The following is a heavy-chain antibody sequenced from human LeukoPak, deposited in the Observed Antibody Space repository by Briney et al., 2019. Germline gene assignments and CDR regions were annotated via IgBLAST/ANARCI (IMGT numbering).Heavy chain of an antibody. Sequence: GGSLRLSCVASGFTFSRYSMNWVRQAPGKGLEWVSSISSSGTYIYYADSMKGRFTLSRDNAKNSLYLQMNSLRAEDTAVYYCARVSESEWNFDLWGRGTLVTVSS. CDR3: ARVSESEWNFDL. CDR1: GFTFSRYS. V-gene: IGHV3-21*01. J-gene: IGHJ2*01. CDR2: ISSSGTYI. D-gene: IGHD1-14*01.